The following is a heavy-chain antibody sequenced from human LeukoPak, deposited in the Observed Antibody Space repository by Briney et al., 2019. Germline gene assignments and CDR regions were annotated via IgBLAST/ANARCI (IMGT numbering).Heavy chain of an antibody. Sequence: ASVKVSCRASGYSFTNYGFNWVRQAPGQGLEWSGWISAYNGHTIYGQKFQGKVTTTTDTSTSTAYMELRNLMSDDTAAYYCARDQQFGIAAVDSWFDPWGQGTLVTVSS. CDR1: GYSFTNYG. CDR2: ISAYNGHT. J-gene: IGHJ5*02. CDR3: ARDQQFGIAAVDSWFDP. V-gene: IGHV1-18*01. D-gene: IGHD6-13*01.